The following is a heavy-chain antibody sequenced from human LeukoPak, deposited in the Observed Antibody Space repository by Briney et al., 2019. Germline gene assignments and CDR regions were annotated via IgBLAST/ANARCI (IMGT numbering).Heavy chain of an antibody. CDR2: IYYSGSS. V-gene: IGHV4-31*03. D-gene: IGHD1-26*01. CDR3: ARDSVGATRTPSTSFDY. J-gene: IGHJ4*02. Sequence: SETLSLTCTVSGGSIGSGYYWAWIRQPPGKGLEWIGYIYYSGSSYYNPSLKSRVTISVDTSKNQFSLKLSSVTAADTAVYYCARDSVGATRTPSTSFDYWGQGTLVTVSS. CDR1: GGSIGSGYY.